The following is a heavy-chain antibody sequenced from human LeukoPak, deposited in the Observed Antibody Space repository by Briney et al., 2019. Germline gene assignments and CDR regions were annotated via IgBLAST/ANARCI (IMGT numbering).Heavy chain of an antibody. D-gene: IGHD6-19*01. Sequence: GGSLRLSCAASGFTFSSYAMHWVRRVPGKALEWVATISSDGGNRYYSDSVKGRFTISRDNSKNTLYLQMNSLRPEDTAVFHCARGRAVTGSTVIDYWGQGTLVTVSS. CDR1: GFTFSSYA. V-gene: IGHV3-30-3*01. CDR3: ARGRAVTGSTVIDY. CDR2: ISSDGGNR. J-gene: IGHJ4*02.